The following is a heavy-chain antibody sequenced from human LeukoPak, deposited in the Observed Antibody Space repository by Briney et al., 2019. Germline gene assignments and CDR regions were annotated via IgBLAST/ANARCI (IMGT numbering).Heavy chain of an antibody. Sequence: PGGSLRLSCAASGFTVSSNYMSWVRQAPGKGLEWVSVIYSGGSTYYADSVKGRFTISRDNSKNTLYLQMNSLRPEDTAVYYCARWFCSSTSCYYDYWGQGTLVTVSS. CDR3: ARWFCSSTSCYYDY. V-gene: IGHV3-53*01. D-gene: IGHD2-2*01. CDR1: GFTVSSNY. J-gene: IGHJ4*02. CDR2: IYSGGST.